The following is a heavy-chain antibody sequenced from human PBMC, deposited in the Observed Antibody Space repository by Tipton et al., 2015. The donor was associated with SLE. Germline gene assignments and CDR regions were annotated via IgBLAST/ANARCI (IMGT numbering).Heavy chain of an antibody. CDR1: GFTFSSYE. CDR3: TNQQWLVR. D-gene: IGHD6-19*01. Sequence: SLRLSCAASGFTFSSYEMNWVRQAPGKGLAWVGFIRSKAYGGTTEYAASVKGRFTIPRDDSKSIAYLQMNSLKTEDTAVSYCTNQQWLVRWGQGTLVTVSS. CDR2: IRSKAYGGTT. V-gene: IGHV3-49*04. J-gene: IGHJ4*02.